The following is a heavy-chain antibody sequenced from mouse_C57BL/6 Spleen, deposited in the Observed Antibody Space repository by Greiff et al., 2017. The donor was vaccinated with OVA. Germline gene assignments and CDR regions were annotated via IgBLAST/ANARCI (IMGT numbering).Heavy chain of an antibody. J-gene: IGHJ3*01. CDR3: AGDYERVFAY. D-gene: IGHD2-4*01. V-gene: IGHV5-17*01. CDR2: ISSGSSTI. CDR1: GFTFSDYG. Sequence: EVNLVESGGGLVKPGGSLKLSCAASGFTFSDYGMHWVRQAPEKGLEWVAYISSGSSTIYYADTVKGRFTISRDNAKNTLFLQMTSLRSEDTAMYYCAGDYERVFAYWGQGTLVTVSA.